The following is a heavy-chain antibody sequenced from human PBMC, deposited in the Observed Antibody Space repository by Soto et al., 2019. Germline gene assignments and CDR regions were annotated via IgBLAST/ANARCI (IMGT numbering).Heavy chain of an antibody. D-gene: IGHD3-10*01. J-gene: IGHJ5*02. CDR3: ARVTMVRGVIDWFDP. CDR1: GGSISSGGYY. Sequence: SETLSLTCTVSGGSISSGGYYWSWIRQHPGKGLEWIGYIYYSGSTYYNPSLKSRVTISVDTSKNQFSLKLSSVTAADTAVYYCARVTMVRGVIDWFDPWGQGTLVTVSS. CDR2: IYYSGST. V-gene: IGHV4-31*03.